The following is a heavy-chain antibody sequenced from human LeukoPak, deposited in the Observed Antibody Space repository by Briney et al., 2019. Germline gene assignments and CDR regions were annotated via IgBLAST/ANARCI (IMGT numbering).Heavy chain of an antibody. D-gene: IGHD5-24*01. Sequence: PSETLSLTCAVYGGSFSGYYWSWIRQPPGKGLEWIGEINHGGSTNYNPSLKSRVTISVDTSKNQFSLKLSSVTAADTAVYYCARRGRWLQSPKPFDYWGQGTLVTVSS. CDR1: GGSFSGYY. V-gene: IGHV4-34*01. J-gene: IGHJ4*02. CDR2: INHGGST. CDR3: ARRGRWLQSPKPFDY.